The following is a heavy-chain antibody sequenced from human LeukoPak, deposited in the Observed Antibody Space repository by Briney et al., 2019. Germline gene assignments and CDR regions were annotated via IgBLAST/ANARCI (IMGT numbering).Heavy chain of an antibody. V-gene: IGHV4-34*01. CDR3: ARGRLQLWLFSYCYMDV. CDR1: GGSFSGYY. D-gene: IGHD5-18*01. CDR2: INHSGST. Sequence: SETLSLTCAVYGGSFSGYYWSWIRQPPGKGLEWIGEINHSGSTNYNPSLKSRVTISVDTSKNQFSLKLSSVTAADTAVYYCARGRLQLWLFSYCYMDVWGKGTTVTVSS. J-gene: IGHJ6*03.